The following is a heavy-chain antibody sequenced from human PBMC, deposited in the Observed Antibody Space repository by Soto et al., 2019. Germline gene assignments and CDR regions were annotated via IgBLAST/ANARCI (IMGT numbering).Heavy chain of an antibody. Sequence: XEFLYISCTGVGYSFTSYWIGWVRQMPGKGLEWMGIIYPGDSDTRYSPSFQGQVTISADKSITTAYLQWSSLKASDTAMYYCARGYCTTTICDPWFDHWGQGNLVTVSS. J-gene: IGHJ5*02. CDR1: GYSFTSYW. CDR2: IYPGDSDT. CDR3: ARGYCTTTICDPWFDH. V-gene: IGHV5-51*01. D-gene: IGHD2-2*01.